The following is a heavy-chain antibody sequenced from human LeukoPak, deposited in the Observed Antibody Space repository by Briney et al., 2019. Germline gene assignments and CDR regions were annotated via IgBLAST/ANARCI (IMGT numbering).Heavy chain of an antibody. Sequence: GGSLRLSCAASGFSVSNNYMSSVRQAGGKGLEWVSVIYSAGSTYYADSVKGRFTISRDNSKNTLYLQMSNLRAEDTAVYYCARDTIRGAFDIWGQGTMVTVSS. CDR1: GFSVSNNY. CDR3: ARDTIRGAFDI. J-gene: IGHJ3*02. V-gene: IGHV3-66*01. CDR2: IYSAGST.